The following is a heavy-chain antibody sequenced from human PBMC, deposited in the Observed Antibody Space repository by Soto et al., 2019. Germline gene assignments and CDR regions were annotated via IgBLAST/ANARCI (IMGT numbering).Heavy chain of an antibody. Sequence: GGSLRLSCAASGFTFSSYGMHWVRQAPGKGLEWVAVISYDGSNKYYADSVKGRFTISRDNSKNTLYLQMNSLRAEDTAVYYCAKDMGYYDSSGYYRASNYYYGMDVWGQGTTVTVSS. D-gene: IGHD3-22*01. V-gene: IGHV3-30*18. CDR3: AKDMGYYDSSGYYRASNYYYGMDV. CDR1: GFTFSSYG. CDR2: ISYDGSNK. J-gene: IGHJ6*02.